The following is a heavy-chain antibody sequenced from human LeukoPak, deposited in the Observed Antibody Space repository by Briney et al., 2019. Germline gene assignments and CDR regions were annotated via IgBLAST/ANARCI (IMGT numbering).Heavy chain of an antibody. CDR1: GYTFTSYA. D-gene: IGHD3-3*01. CDR3: ARDRRTSQSPLFWNY. V-gene: IGHV1-3*01. J-gene: IGHJ4*02. Sequence: ASVKVSCKASGYTFTSYATHWVRQAPGQRLEWMGWINAGNGNTKYSQKFQGRVTITRDTSASTAYMELSSLRSEDTAVYYCARDRRTSQSPLFWNYWGQGTLVTVSS. CDR2: INAGNGNT.